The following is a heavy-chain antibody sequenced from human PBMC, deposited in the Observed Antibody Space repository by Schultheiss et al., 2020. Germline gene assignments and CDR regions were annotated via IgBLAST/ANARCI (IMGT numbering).Heavy chain of an antibody. D-gene: IGHD4-17*01. CDR1: GFTFSSYA. V-gene: IGHV3-71*01. Sequence: GGSLRLSCAASGFTFSSYAMSWVRQAPGKGLEWVGFIRSKAYGGTTEYAASVKGRFTISRDNSKNTLYLQMNSLRAEDTAVYYCAGLDTVTTLYGYWGQGTLVTVSS. CDR2: IRSKAYGGTT. CDR3: AGLDTVTTLYGY. J-gene: IGHJ4*02.